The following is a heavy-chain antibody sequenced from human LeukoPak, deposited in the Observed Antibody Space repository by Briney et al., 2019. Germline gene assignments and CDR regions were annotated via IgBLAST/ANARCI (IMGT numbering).Heavy chain of an antibody. V-gene: IGHV4-59*08. CDR1: GGSISSYY. J-gene: IGHJ4*02. Sequence: SETLSLTCTVSGGSISSYYWSWIRQPPGKGLEWIGYIYYSGSTNYNPSLKSRVTISVDTSKNQFSLKLSSVTAADTAVYYCARLTWEYYFDYWGQGTVVTVSS. CDR2: IYYSGST. CDR3: ARLTWEYYFDY. D-gene: IGHD1-26*01.